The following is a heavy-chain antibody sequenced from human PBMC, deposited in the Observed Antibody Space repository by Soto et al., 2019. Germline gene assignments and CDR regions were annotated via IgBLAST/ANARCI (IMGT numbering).Heavy chain of an antibody. CDR2: ISYDGSNK. CDR1: GCTFSSYG. D-gene: IGHD4-17*01. V-gene: IGHV3-30*18. CDR3: AKEGDYGDYATPYFDY. Sequence: WVSLRLSCAASGCTFSSYGMHWVRQAPGKGLEWVAVISYDGSNKYYADSVKGRFTISRDNSKNTLYLQMNSLRAEDTAVYYCAKEGDYGDYATPYFDYWGQGTLVTVSS. J-gene: IGHJ4*02.